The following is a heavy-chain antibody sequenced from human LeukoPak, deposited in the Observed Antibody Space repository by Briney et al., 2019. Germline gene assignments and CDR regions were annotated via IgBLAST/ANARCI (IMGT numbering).Heavy chain of an antibody. CDR3: AKLGGIAGSSRHFDY. J-gene: IGHJ4*02. V-gene: IGHV3-23*01. Sequence: QPGGSLRLSCAASGFTFSSYAMSWVRQAPGKGLGWVSAISVSGGSTYYADSVKGRFTVSRDNSKNTLYLQMNSLRAEDTAVYYCAKLGGIAGSSRHFDYWGQGALVTVSS. CDR2: ISVSGGST. CDR1: GFTFSSYA. D-gene: IGHD6-6*01.